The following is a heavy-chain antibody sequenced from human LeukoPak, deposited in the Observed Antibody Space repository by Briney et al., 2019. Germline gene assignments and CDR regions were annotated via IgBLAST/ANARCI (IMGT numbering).Heavy chain of an antibody. Sequence: GGSLRLSCAASGFTFSSYGMHWVRQARGKGLEGVAFIRYDGSNKYYADSVKGRFTISRDNSKNTLYLQMNSLRTEDTAVYSCVRALYDGSGYYSHFDYWGQGTLVTVSS. V-gene: IGHV3-30*02. CDR3: VRALYDGSGYYSHFDY. CDR1: GFTFSSYG. CDR2: IRYDGSNK. D-gene: IGHD3-22*01. J-gene: IGHJ4*02.